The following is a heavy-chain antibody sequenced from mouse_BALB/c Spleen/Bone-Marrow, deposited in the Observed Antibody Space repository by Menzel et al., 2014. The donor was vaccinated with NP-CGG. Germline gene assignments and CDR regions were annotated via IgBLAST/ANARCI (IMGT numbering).Heavy chain of an antibody. J-gene: IGHJ1*01. CDR2: IYPGNGDT. CDR1: GYTFTSYN. V-gene: IGHV1-12*01. D-gene: IGHD2-3*01. CDR3: ARGFYDGSYWYFDV. Sequence: LQQSGAELVKPGASVKMSCKASGYTFTSYNLHWVKQTPGQGLEWIGAIYPGNGDTSYNQNFKGRATLTTDKSSSTAYMQLSSLTSEDSAVYYCARGFYDGSYWYFDVWGAGTTVAVPS.